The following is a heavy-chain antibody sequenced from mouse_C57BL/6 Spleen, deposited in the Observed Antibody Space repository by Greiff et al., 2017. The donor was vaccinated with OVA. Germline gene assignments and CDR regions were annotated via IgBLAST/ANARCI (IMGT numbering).Heavy chain of an antibody. J-gene: IGHJ4*01. Sequence: VQLQQSGPGLVQPSQSLSITCTVSGFSLTSYGVHWVRQSPGQGLEWLGVIWSGGSTDYNAAFISRLRISKDNSKCQVFFKMNSLQADDTAIYYCAREGITTAPRAMDYWGQGTSVTVSS. D-gene: IGHD1-2*01. CDR1: GFSLTSYG. CDR3: AREGITTAPRAMDY. CDR2: IWSGGST. V-gene: IGHV2-2*01.